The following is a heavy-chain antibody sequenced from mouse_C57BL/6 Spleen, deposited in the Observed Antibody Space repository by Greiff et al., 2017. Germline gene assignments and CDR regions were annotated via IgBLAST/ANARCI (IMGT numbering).Heavy chain of an antibody. CDR3: ARRYSNYDYAMDY. CDR1: GYTFTRYW. D-gene: IGHD2-5*01. V-gene: IGHV1-61*01. CDR2: IYPSDSET. Sequence: QVQLQQPGAELVRPGSSVKLSCKASGYTFTRYWMDWVKQRPGQGLEWIGNIYPSDSETQHNQKFKDKATLTVDKSSSTAYMQLSSLTSEDSAVYYCARRYSNYDYAMDYWGQGTSVTVAS. J-gene: IGHJ4*01.